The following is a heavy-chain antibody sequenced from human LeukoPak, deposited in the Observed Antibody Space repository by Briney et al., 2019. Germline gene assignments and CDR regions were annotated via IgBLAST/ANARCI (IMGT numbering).Heavy chain of an antibody. D-gene: IGHD1-26*01. CDR1: GFTFSNYE. Sequence: GGSLRLSCAASGFTFSNYEMDWVRRAPGKGLEWVSYISIDGKTVHYADSVKGRFTISRDNAKNSVYLQMNSLRVEDTAVYYCASLWDLLGSWGQGTLVTVSS. CDR2: ISIDGKTV. J-gene: IGHJ4*02. CDR3: ASLWDLLGS. V-gene: IGHV3-48*03.